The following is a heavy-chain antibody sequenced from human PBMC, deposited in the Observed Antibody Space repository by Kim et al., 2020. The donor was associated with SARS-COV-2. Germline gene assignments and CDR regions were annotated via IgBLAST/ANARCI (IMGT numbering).Heavy chain of an antibody. Sequence: GGSLRLSCAASGFTFSSSDMTWVRQAPGKGLEWVSGVTAGGANTYYADSVKGRFTISRDKSKDTLYLQMNSLRAEDTALYYCAKGDRKGDFDYWGQGTLVTVSS. CDR3: AKGDRKGDFDY. J-gene: IGHJ4*02. CDR1: GFTFSSSD. CDR2: VTAGGANT. V-gene: IGHV3-23*01. D-gene: IGHD2-21*01.